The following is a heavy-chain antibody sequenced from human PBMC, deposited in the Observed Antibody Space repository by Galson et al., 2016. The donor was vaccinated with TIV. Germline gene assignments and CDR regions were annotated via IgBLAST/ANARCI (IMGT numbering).Heavy chain of an antibody. Sequence: SVKVSCKASGGTFSSYSVSWVRQAPGQGLEWMGRVIPMVGMTNYAQKFQGKITITADRSTTTAYLELSSLRSEDSAVYYCTRRYSGSKHGFDMWGQGTMVTVSS. CDR3: TRRYSGSKHGFDM. V-gene: IGHV1-69*02. D-gene: IGHD1-26*01. J-gene: IGHJ3*02. CDR1: GGTFSSYS. CDR2: VIPMVGMT.